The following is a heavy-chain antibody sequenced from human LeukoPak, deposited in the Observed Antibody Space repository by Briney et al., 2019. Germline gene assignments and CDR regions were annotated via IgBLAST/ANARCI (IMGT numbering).Heavy chain of an antibody. CDR3: GGRRKNSHHWTFGY. CDR1: GYSFTIYW. Sequence: MTGESLKISCKGSGYSFTIYWIGWVRQMPGKGLEWMGIIYPGDSDTRYSPSFQGQVTISADRSINTAYLQWSSLKASATSIYYCGGRRKNSHHWTFGYWGQGNLVTVSS. V-gene: IGHV5-51*01. CDR2: IYPGDSDT. D-gene: IGHD1-1*01. J-gene: IGHJ4*02.